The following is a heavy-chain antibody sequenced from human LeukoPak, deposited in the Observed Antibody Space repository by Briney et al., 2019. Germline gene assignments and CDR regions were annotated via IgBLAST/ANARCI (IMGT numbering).Heavy chain of an antibody. CDR3: ARKVYHRFDY. CDR1: GFTFSSYS. V-gene: IGHV3-23*01. Sequence: GGSLRLSCAASGFTFSSYSMNWVRQAPGKGLEWVSAISTSGDSTYYADSVRGRFTISRDNSKNTLYLQMTSLRAEDTAVYYCARKVYHRFDYWGQGTLVTVSS. CDR2: ISTSGDST. D-gene: IGHD2-2*01. J-gene: IGHJ4*02.